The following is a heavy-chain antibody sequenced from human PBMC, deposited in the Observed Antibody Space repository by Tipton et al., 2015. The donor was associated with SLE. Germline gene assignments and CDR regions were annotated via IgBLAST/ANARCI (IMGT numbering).Heavy chain of an antibody. J-gene: IGHJ4*02. V-gene: IGHV3-9*01. CDR1: GFTFDDYA. D-gene: IGHD6-19*01. Sequence: SLRLSCAASGFTFDDYAMHWVRQAPGKGLEWVSGISWSSGSIGYADSVKGRFTISRDNAKNSLYLQMNSLRAEDTALYYCAKDIGSSGWSLDYWGQGTLFTVSS. CDR3: AKDIGSSGWSLDY. CDR2: ISWSSGSI.